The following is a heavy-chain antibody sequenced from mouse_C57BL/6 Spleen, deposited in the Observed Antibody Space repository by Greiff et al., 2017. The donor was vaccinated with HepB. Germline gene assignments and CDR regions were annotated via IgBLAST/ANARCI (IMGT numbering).Heavy chain of an antibody. CDR3: ASYDFLAWFAY. J-gene: IGHJ3*01. CDR1: GFTFSDYG. CDR2: ISSGSSTI. D-gene: IGHD2-4*01. Sequence: EVKLLESGGGLVKPGGSLKLSCAASGFTFSDYGMHWVRQAPEKGLEWVAYISSGSSTIYYADTVKGRFTISRDNAKNTLFLQMTSLRSEDTAMYYCASYDFLAWFAYWGQGTLVTVSA. V-gene: IGHV5-17*01.